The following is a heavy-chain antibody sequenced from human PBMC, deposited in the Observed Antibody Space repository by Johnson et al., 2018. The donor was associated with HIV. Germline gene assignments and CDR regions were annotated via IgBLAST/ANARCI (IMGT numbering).Heavy chain of an antibody. Sequence: QVQLVESGGGVVQPGRSLRLSCAASGFTFSSYGMSWVRQAPGKGLEWVSGINWNGGSTGYADSVKGRCTISRDNSKNTLFLQMNSLRPEDTAVYHCARDPIAFRNYYGSGSAFDIWGQGTMVTVSS. J-gene: IGHJ3*02. CDR1: GFTFSSYG. CDR2: INWNGGST. CDR3: ARDPIAFRNYYGSGSAFDI. D-gene: IGHD3-10*01. V-gene: IGHV3-NL1*01.